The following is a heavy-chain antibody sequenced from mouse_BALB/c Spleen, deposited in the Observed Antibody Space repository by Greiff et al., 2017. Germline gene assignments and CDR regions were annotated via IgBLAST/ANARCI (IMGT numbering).Heavy chain of an antibody. V-gene: IGHV1-39*01. CDR2: INPYYGST. CDR1: GYSFTDYI. D-gene: IGHD2-1*01. CDR3: ARSGNYVY. J-gene: IGHJ2*01. Sequence: VQLQQTGPELVKPGASVKISCKASGYSFTDYIMLWVKQSHGKSLEWIGNINPYYGSTSYNLKFKGKATLTVDKSSSTAYMQLNSLTSEDSAVYYCARSGNYVYWGQGTTLTVSS.